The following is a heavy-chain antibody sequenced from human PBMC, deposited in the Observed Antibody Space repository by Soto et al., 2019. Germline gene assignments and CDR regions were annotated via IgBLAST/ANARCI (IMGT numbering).Heavy chain of an antibody. CDR2: ISGSGGST. CDR1: GFTFSSYA. Sequence: HPGGSLRLSCAASGFTFSSYAMSWVRQAPGKGLEWVSAISGSGGSTYYADSVKGRFTISRDNSKNTLYLQMNSLRAEDTAVYYCAKVKEDYLVYFDYWGQGTLVTVSS. CDR3: AKVKEDYLVYFDY. J-gene: IGHJ4*02. D-gene: IGHD4-17*01. V-gene: IGHV3-23*01.